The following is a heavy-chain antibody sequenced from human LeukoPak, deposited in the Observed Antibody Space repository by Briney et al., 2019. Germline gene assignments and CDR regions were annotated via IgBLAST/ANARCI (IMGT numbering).Heavy chain of an antibody. CDR3: ARRDIVATIST. D-gene: IGHD5-12*01. CDR1: GGSISSSSYY. CDR2: IYYSGST. Sequence: NPFETLSLTCTVSGGSISSSSYYWGWIRQPPGKGLEWIGSIYYSGSTYYNPSLKSRLSISADSSKNHFSLKLTSVTAADTAVYYCARRDIVATISTWGQGTLVTVSS. J-gene: IGHJ4*02. V-gene: IGHV4-39*02.